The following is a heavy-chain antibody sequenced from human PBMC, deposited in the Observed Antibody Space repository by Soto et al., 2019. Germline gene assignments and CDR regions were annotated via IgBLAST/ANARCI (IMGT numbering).Heavy chain of an antibody. CDR3: ARGPPFGY. D-gene: IGHD3-10*01. V-gene: IGHV4-30-2*01. Sequence: SETLSLTCAVSGGSISSGGYSWTWIRQPPGKGLEWIGYIYHSGGTYYNPSLKSRVTISVDRSKNQFSLKLSSVTAADTAVYYCARGPPFGYWGQGTLVTVSS. J-gene: IGHJ4*02. CDR1: GGSISSGGYS. CDR2: IYHSGGT.